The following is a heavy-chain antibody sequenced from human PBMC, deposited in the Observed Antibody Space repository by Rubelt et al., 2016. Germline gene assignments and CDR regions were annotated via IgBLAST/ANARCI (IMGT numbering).Heavy chain of an antibody. Sequence: GKGLEWDSVIYSGGSTYYADSVKGRFTISRDNSKNTLYLQMNSLRAEDTAVYYCARDGYSSGWYLDYWGQGTLVTVSS. V-gene: IGHV3-53*01. J-gene: IGHJ4*02. CDR2: IYSGGST. CDR3: ARDGYSSGWYLDY. D-gene: IGHD6-19*01.